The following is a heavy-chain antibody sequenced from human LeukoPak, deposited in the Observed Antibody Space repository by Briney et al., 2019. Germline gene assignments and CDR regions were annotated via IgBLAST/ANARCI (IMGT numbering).Heavy chain of an antibody. CDR3: ARGAMVRGVIRSSYYFDY. CDR2: IYYSGST. Sequence: PSETLSLTCTVSGGPISSYYWSWIRQPPGKGLEWIGYIYYSGSTNYNPSLKSRVTISVDTSKNQFSLKLSSVTAADTAVYYCARGAMVRGVIRSSYYFDYWGQGTLVTVSS. V-gene: IGHV4-59*01. CDR1: GGPISSYY. J-gene: IGHJ4*02. D-gene: IGHD3-10*01.